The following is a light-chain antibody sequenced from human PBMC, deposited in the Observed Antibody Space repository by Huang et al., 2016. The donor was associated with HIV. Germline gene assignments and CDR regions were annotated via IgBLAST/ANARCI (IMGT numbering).Light chain of an antibody. CDR2: WAS. Sequence: DIVMTQSPDSMTVSLGERATINCKSSQSVLHSSNNKNDLTWYQQKPGQPPKVLIYWASTRESGVPDRFIGSGSGTDFTLTISNLQAEDVAVYFCHQYFSTPQTFGQGTKVEIK. CDR1: QSVLHSSNNKND. J-gene: IGKJ1*01. CDR3: HQYFSTPQT. V-gene: IGKV4-1*01.